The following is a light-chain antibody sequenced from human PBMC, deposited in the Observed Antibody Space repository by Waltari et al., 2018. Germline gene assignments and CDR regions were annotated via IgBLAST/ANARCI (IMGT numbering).Light chain of an antibody. V-gene: IGKV1-39*01. J-gene: IGKJ1*01. CDR3: QQTFTTPWT. CDR1: PAIQSF. Sequence: DIQMTQSPSSLSASVGETVTIACREGPAIQSFINWYQQKPGRAPKFLISNSSTFQSVVPSRFGGSGSGTEFTLTISSLQPEDVATYFCQQTFTTPWTFGPGTTVEIK. CDR2: NSS.